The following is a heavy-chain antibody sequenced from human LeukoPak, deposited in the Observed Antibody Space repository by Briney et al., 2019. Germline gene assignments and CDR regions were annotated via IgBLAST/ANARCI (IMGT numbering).Heavy chain of an antibody. CDR3: AREGDGLWFGEHHFDY. CDR1: GGSISSYY. J-gene: IGHJ4*02. CDR2: IYTSGST. D-gene: IGHD3-10*01. V-gene: IGHV4-4*07. Sequence: SETLSLTCTVSGGSISSYYRSWIRQPAGKGLEWIGRIYTSGSTNYNPSLKSRVTMSVDTSKNQFSLKLSSVTAADTAVYYCAREGDGLWFGEHHFDYWGQGTLVTVSS.